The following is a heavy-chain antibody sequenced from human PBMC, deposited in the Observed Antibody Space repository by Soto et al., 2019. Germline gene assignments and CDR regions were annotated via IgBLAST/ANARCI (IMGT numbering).Heavy chain of an antibody. CDR3: ARERWASGSRWFDP. Sequence: QVQLVQSGAEEKKPGASVKVSCKASGYTFLSYSMHWVRQAPGQRLEWMGWINVGNGNTKYSQKFQGRVTITGDTSASTAYMERTSLRSEDTAVYYCARERWASGSRWFDPWGQGTLVTVSS. CDR2: INVGNGNT. J-gene: IGHJ5*02. CDR1: GYTFLSYS. D-gene: IGHD6-19*01. V-gene: IGHV1-3*05.